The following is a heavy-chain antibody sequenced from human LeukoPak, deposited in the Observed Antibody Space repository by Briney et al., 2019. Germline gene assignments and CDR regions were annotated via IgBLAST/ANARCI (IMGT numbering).Heavy chain of an antibody. CDR3: ASDYGGNGGFDY. J-gene: IGHJ4*02. D-gene: IGHD4-23*01. CDR1: GDSISSDDYY. CDR2: IFHSGNT. V-gene: IGHV4-30-4*01. Sequence: PSETLSLTCAVSGDSISSDDYYWTWIRQPPGKGLEWIGYIFHSGNTYYNPSLKSRVTISVDTSKNQFSLKLSSVTAADTAVYYCASDYGGNGGFDYWGQGTLVTVSS.